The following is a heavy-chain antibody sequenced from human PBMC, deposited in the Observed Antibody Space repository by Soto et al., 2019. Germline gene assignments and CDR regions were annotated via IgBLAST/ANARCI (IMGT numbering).Heavy chain of an antibody. J-gene: IGHJ4*02. CDR1: GGSFSGYY. CDR3: ARGVYSNYTFDY. V-gene: IGHV4-34*01. Sequence: TSETLSLTCAVYGGSFSGYYWSWIRQPPGKGLEWIGEINHSGSTNYNPSLKSRVTISVDTSKNQFSLKLSSVTAADTAVYYCARGVYSNYTFDYWGQGTLVTVSS. D-gene: IGHD4-4*01. CDR2: INHSGST.